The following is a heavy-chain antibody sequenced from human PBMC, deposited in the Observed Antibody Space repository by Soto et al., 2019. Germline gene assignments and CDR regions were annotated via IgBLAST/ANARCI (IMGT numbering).Heavy chain of an antibody. CDR1: GFSLSTSGVG. D-gene: IGHD2-15*01. CDR2: IYWDDDK. V-gene: IGHV2-5*02. J-gene: IGHJ4*02. CDR3: AHRRSYCSGGSCYSGFDY. Sequence: QITLKESGPTLVKPTQTLTLTCTFSGFSLSTSGVGVGWIRQRPGKALEWLALIYWDDDKRYSPSLKSRLTITTDPSNTQVVLTMTNMDPVDTATYYCAHRRSYCSGGSCYSGFDYWGQGTLVTVSS.